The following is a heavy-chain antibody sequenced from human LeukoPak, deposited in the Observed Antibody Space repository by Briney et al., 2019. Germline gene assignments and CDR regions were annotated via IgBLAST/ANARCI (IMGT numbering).Heavy chain of an antibody. CDR2: IIPIFGTA. V-gene: IGHV1-69*06. CDR3: AREKDMITFGGVIARGDAFDI. J-gene: IGHJ3*02. D-gene: IGHD3-16*02. CDR1: GGTFSSYA. Sequence: ASVKVSCKASGGTFSSYAISWVRQAPGQGLEWMGGIIPIFGTANYAQKFQGRVTITADKSTSTAYMELSSLRSEDTAVYYCAREKDMITFGGVIARGDAFDIWGQGTMVTVSS.